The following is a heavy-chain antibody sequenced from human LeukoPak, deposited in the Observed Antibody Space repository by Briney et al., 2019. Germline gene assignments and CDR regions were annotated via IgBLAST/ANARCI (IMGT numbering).Heavy chain of an antibody. CDR2: ISSSGSTI. J-gene: IGHJ4*02. CDR3: ARDPFMYSSSLDY. V-gene: IGHV3-11*01. Sequence: PGGSLRLSCVASGFTFSDYYMSWIRQAPGKGLEWVSYISSSGSTIYYADSVKGRFTISRDNAKNSLYLQMNSLRAEDTAVYYCARDPFMYSSSLDYWGQGTLVTVSS. D-gene: IGHD6-13*01. CDR1: GFTFSDYY.